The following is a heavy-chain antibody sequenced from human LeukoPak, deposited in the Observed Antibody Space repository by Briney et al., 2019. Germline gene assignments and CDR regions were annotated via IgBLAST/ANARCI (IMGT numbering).Heavy chain of an antibody. CDR3: ARPYQGGKNWYFDL. CDR1: GGSISSYY. V-gene: IGHV4-59*01. Sequence: SETLSLTCTVSGGSISSYYWSWIRQPPGKGLEWIGYIYYSGSTNYNPSLKSRVTISVDTSKNQFSLKLSSVTAADTAVYYCARPYQGGKNWYFDLWGRGTLVTVSS. D-gene: IGHD2-2*01. CDR2: IYYSGST. J-gene: IGHJ2*01.